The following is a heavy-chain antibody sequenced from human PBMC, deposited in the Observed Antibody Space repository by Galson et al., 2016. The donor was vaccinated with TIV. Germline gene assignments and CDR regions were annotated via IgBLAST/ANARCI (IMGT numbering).Heavy chain of an antibody. V-gene: IGHV2-70*11. CDR1: GLSLRTGGMC. Sequence: PALVKPTQTLTLTCSFSGLSLRTGGMCVSWIRQPPGKALEWLARIDWDGDKYYNASLKTRVSISKDTSKNQVVLTMTNMDQVDTGTYYCARNSGHYYGMDVWGQGTTVTVSS. CDR3: ARNSGHYYGMDV. J-gene: IGHJ6*02. CDR2: IDWDGDK.